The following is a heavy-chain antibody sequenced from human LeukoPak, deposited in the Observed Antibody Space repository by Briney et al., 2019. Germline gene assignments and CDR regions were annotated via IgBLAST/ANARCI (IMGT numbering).Heavy chain of an antibody. CDR1: GFTFDHYG. J-gene: IGHJ6*03. V-gene: IGHV3-20*04. Sequence: PGVSVSLPCAASGFTFDHYGMIWVRQAPGKGLAGVSGINLNGGSKGYADSVKGRFTISGDNAKHSLYPQVNRLRAEDKALYYCARSTVTTSLYDYYYYFYMDVWGKGTTVTVSS. CDR2: INLNGGSK. CDR3: ARSTVTTSLYDYYYYFYMDV. D-gene: IGHD4-11*01.